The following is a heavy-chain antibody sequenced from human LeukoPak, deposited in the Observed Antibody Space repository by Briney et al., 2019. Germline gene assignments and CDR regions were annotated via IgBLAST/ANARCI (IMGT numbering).Heavy chain of an antibody. D-gene: IGHD3-9*01. CDR2: IKQDGSEK. CDR1: GFTFSSYW. Sequence: PGGSLRLSCAASGFTFSSYWMSWVRQAPGKGLEWVANIKQDGSEKYYVDSVKGRFTISRDNAKNSLYLQMNSLRAEDTAVYYCAKRGGRTWYYDILTGSYFDYWGQGTLVTVSS. CDR3: AKRGGRTWYYDILTGSYFDY. V-gene: IGHV3-7*01. J-gene: IGHJ4*02.